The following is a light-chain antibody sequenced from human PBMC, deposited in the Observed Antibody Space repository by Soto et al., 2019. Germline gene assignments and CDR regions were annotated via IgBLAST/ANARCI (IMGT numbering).Light chain of an antibody. CDR3: QQLNGYQLA. J-gene: IGKJ4*01. Sequence: DIQLTQSPSFLSASVGDTVTITCRASQGMSTYLAWYQQKPGKVPKLLIRYAFTLQSGVPPRFSGGGSGTEFTLTISTLQPDDFGIYYCQQLNGYQLAFGGGTNVEIK. V-gene: IGKV1-9*01. CDR1: QGMSTY. CDR2: YAF.